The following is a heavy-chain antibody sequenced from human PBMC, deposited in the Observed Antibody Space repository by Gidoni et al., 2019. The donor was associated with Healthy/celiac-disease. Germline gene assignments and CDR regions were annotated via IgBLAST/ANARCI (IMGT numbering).Heavy chain of an antibody. CDR1: GGTFSSYA. Sequence: QVQLVQSGAEVKKPGSSVKVSCKASGGTFSSYAISWVRQAPGQGLEWMGGIIPIFGTANYAQKFQGRVTITADESTSTAYMELSSLRSEDTAVYYCARGPAETPPPYSLRGMDVWGQGTTVTVSS. J-gene: IGHJ6*02. CDR3: ARGPAETPPPYSLRGMDV. D-gene: IGHD2-2*01. V-gene: IGHV1-69*01. CDR2: IIPIFGTA.